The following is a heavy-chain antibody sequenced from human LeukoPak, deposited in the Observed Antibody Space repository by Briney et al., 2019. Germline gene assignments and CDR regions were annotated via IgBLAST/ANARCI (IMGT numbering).Heavy chain of an antibody. D-gene: IGHD2-15*01. J-gene: IGHJ4*02. CDR2: IKQDGSEK. V-gene: IGHV3-7*01. CDR1: GFTFSSYW. Sequence: GGSLRLSCAASGFTFSSYWMSWVRQAPGKGLEWVANIKQDGSEKYYVDSMKGRFTISRDNAKNSLYLQMNSLRAEDTAVYYCASSIVVVVAAAYYFDYWGQGTLVTVSS. CDR3: ASSIVVVVAAAYYFDY.